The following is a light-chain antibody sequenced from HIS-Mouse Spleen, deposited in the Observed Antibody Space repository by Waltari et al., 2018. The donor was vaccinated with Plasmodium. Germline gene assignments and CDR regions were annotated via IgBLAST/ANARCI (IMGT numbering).Light chain of an antibody. Sequence: QAVLTQPSSLSASPGASASLTCTLRSGINVGTYRIYWYQQQPGSPPPYLLRYKSDSDKQQGSGVPSRFSGSKDASANAGILLISGLQSEDEADYYCMIWHSSAWVFGGGTKLTVL. J-gene: IGLJ3*02. V-gene: IGLV5-45*03. CDR3: MIWHSSAWV. CDR1: SGINVGTYR. CDR2: YKSDSDK.